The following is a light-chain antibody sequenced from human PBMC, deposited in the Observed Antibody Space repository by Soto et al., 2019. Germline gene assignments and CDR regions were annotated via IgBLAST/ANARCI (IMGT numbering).Light chain of an antibody. Sequence: DIQMPQSPSTLSASVGDRVTITCRASQTISSWLAWYQQKPGKAPKLLIYQASSLESGVPSRFSGSGSGTEFTLTIRSLQPDDFATYYCQQYDNYSPYSFGQGTKLEIK. CDR3: QQYDNYSPYS. CDR2: QAS. J-gene: IGKJ2*03. CDR1: QTISSW. V-gene: IGKV1-5*03.